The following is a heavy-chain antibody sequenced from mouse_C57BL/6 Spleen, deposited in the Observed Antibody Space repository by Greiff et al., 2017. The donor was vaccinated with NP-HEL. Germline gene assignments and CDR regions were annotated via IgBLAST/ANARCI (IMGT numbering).Heavy chain of an antibody. CDR3: ARDDPTGYYFDY. V-gene: IGHV1-81*01. J-gene: IGHJ2*01. Sequence: VKLQESGAELARPGASVKLSCKASGYTFTSYGISWVKQRTGQGLEWIGEIYPRSGNTYYNEKFKGKATLTADKSSSTAYMELRSLTSEDSAVYFCARDDPTGYYFDYWGQGTTLTVSS. CDR1: GYTFTSYG. CDR2: IYPRSGNT. D-gene: IGHD1-1*01.